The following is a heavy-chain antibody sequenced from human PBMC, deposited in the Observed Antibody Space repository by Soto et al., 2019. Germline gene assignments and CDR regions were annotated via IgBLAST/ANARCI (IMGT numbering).Heavy chain of an antibody. CDR3: ARAERRDIRLPALNP. J-gene: IGHJ5*02. CDR2: ISSSGSTI. CDR1: GFTFSSYE. Sequence: GGSLRLSCAASGFTFSSYEMTWVRQAPGKWLERVSYISSSGSTIYYAVPVKGRFTIARDNSKISLYLQMNSLGAKDTVVYYCARAERRDIRLPALNPWGQGTLVTVSS. D-gene: IGHD3-22*01. V-gene: IGHV3-48*03.